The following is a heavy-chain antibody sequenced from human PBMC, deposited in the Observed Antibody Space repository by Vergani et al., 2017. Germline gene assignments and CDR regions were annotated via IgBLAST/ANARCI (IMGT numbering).Heavy chain of an antibody. CDR2: IYTSGST. Sequence: QVQLQQWGAGLLKPSETLSLTCAVYGGSFSGYYWGWIRQPPGKGLEWIGRIYTSGSTNYNHSLKSRVTISVDTAKNQFSLKLSSVTAAETAVYYCARDGYSYGYAYWGQGTLVTVSS. CDR1: GGSFSGYY. V-gene: IGHV4-59*10. CDR3: ARDGYSYGYAY. D-gene: IGHD5-18*01. J-gene: IGHJ4*02.